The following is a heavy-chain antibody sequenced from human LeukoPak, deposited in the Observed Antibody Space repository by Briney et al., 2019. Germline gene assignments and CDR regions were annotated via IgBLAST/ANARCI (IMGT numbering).Heavy chain of an antibody. J-gene: IGHJ6*03. CDR2: IYYSGST. V-gene: IGHV4-59*11. D-gene: IGHD6-13*01. CDR1: GGSISRHY. CDR3: ARCVPAAGTAYYYYYMDV. Sequence: SETLSLTCTVSGGSISRHYWGWIRQTPGKGLEWIGYIYYSGSTNYNPSLKSRLTISVDTSKSQFSLNLNSVTAADTAVYYCARCVPAAGTAYYYYYMDVWGKGTTVTVSS.